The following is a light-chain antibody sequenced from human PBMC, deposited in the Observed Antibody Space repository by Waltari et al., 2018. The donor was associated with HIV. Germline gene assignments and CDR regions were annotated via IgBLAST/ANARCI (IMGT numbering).Light chain of an antibody. J-gene: IGLJ2*01. CDR3: CSYAGSPTFVI. CDR1: SSDVGSYNL. Sequence: QSALTQPASVSGSPGQSITISCTGTSSDVGSYNLVSWYEHPPGKAPKLIIYEVPNRPSWVSNRFSGSKSGNTASLTISGLQAEDEADYYCCSYAGSPTFVIFGGGTKLTVL. V-gene: IGLV2-23*02. CDR2: EVP.